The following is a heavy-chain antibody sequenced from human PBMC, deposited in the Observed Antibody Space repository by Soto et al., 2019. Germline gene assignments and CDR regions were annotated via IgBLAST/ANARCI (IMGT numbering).Heavy chain of an antibody. CDR2: VNPSGGHT. V-gene: IGHV1-46*01. J-gene: IGHJ4*02. CDR1: GDTFTEYY. CDR3: ARGGHVVVVTAALAY. D-gene: IGHD2-21*02. Sequence: QVQLMQSGAEVKKPGASVKVSCKASGDTFTEYYIHWVRQAPGQGLEWMGTVNPSGGHTTYAQHFRGRVTLTRDTATSTLYMERTSLTSEDTAVYYCARGGHVVVVTAALAYWGQGTLVTVSS.